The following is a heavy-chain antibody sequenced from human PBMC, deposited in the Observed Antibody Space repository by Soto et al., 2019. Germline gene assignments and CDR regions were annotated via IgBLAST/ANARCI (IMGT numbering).Heavy chain of an antibody. CDR2: ISYDGSNK. Sequence: VGSLRLSCAASGFTFSSYAMHWVRQAPGKGLEWVAVISYDGSNKYYADSVKGRFTISRDNSKNTLYLQMNSLRAEDTAVYYCARGSQMYSGSYEAFFDYWGQGTLVTVSS. J-gene: IGHJ4*02. CDR1: GFTFSSYA. V-gene: IGHV3-30-3*01. D-gene: IGHD1-26*01. CDR3: ARGSQMYSGSYEAFFDY.